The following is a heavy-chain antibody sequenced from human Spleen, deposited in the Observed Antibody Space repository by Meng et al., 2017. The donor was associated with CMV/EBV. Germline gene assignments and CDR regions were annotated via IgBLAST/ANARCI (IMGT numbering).Heavy chain of an antibody. J-gene: IGHJ4*01. CDR1: GYTFSTYY. V-gene: IGHV1-46*01. Sequence: ASVKVSCKASGYTFSTYYIHWVRQAPGEGLEWMGLINPSNGVTVYAQKFQGRVTMTSDTSTGTIYMEVSGLRSEDTAVYYCARGDCGTTSCYMYYRDYWGQGTLVTVSS. CDR3: ARGDCGTTSCYMYYRDY. CDR2: INPSNGVT. D-gene: IGHD2-2*02.